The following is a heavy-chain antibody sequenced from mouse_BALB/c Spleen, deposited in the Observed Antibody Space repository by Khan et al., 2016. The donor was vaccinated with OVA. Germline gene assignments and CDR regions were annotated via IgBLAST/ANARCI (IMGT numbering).Heavy chain of an antibody. Sequence: VQLQQSGPELVEPGASVKMSCKASGYTFTNYVIHWVKQKPGQGLEWIGYINPDNAGTRYNEKFKGKATLTSDISSTSAYMELLRLTSADSAVYDCAREATSWDFSFPYWGQGTLVTVSA. J-gene: IGHJ3*01. CDR1: GYTFTNYV. D-gene: IGHD4-1*01. V-gene: IGHV1S136*01. CDR3: AREATSWDFSFPY. CDR2: INPDNAGT.